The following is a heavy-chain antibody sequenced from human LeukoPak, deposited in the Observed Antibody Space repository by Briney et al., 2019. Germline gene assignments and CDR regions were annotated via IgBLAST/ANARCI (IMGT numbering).Heavy chain of an antibody. CDR1: GFTFSSYA. CDR3: AKPGIAVAGISNWFDP. D-gene: IGHD6-19*01. Sequence: GGSLRLSCAASGFTFSSYAMSWVRQAPGKGLEWVSAISGSGGSTYYADSVKGRFTISRDNSKNTLYLQMNSLRAEDTAVYYCAKPGIAVAGISNWFDPWGQGTLVTVS. CDR2: ISGSGGST. J-gene: IGHJ5*02. V-gene: IGHV3-23*01.